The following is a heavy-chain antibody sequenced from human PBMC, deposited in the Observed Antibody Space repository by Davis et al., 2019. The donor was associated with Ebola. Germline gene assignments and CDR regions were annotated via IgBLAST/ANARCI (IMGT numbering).Heavy chain of an antibody. CDR3: ARLPPEGGQQLVADY. CDR1: GGSISSSSYY. D-gene: IGHD6-13*01. J-gene: IGHJ4*02. CDR2: IYYSGST. V-gene: IGHV4-39*01. Sequence: PSETLSLTCTVPGGSISSSSYYWGWIRQPSGKGLEWIGSIYYSGSTYYNPSLKSRVTISVDTSKNQFSLKLSSVTAADTAVYYCARLPPEGGQQLVADYWGQGTLVTVSS.